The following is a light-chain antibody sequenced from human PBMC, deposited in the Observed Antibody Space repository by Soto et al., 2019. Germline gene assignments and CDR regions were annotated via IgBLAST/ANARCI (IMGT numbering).Light chain of an antibody. CDR3: QQYVGWT. V-gene: IGKV3-20*01. J-gene: IGKJ1*01. CDR1: HSVGSSH. CDR2: GAS. Sequence: EIVLTQSPGTLSWSPGERATLSCRASHSVGSSHLAWYQQKPGQAPRLLIYGASSRATGVPDRFSGSGSGTDFTLTISRLEPEDSAVYYCQQYVGWTFGQGTKVEIK.